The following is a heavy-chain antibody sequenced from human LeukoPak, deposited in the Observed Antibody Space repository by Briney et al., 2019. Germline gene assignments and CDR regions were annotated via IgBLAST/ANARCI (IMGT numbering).Heavy chain of an antibody. D-gene: IGHD2-15*01. Sequence: SVKVSCKASGYTFTSHYMHWVRQAPEQGLEWMGGIIPIFGTANYAQKFQGRVTITADESTSTAYMELSSLRSEDTAVYYCARDSSFCSGGSCYWWFDPWGQGTLVTVSS. CDR3: ARDSSFCSGGSCYWWFDP. CDR2: IIPIFGTA. V-gene: IGHV1-69*13. J-gene: IGHJ5*02. CDR1: GYTFTSHY.